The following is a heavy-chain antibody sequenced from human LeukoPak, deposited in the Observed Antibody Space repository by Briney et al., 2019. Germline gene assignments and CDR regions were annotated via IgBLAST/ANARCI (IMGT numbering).Heavy chain of an antibody. CDR2: ISSSSSYI. D-gene: IGHD5-18*01. CDR3: ARVSVDTAMVTPSGFDY. Sequence: PGGSLRLSCAASGFTFSSYSMNWVRQAPGKGLEWVSSISSSSSYIYYADSVKGRFTISRDNDKDSLYLQMNSLRAEDTAVYYRARVSVDTAMVTPSGFDYRGQGTLVTVSS. J-gene: IGHJ4*02. CDR1: GFTFSSYS. V-gene: IGHV3-21*01.